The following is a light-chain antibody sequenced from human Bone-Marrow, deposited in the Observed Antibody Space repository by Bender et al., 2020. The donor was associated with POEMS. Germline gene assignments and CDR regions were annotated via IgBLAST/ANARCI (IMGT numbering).Light chain of an antibody. Sequence: QSALTQPPSVSGSPGQSITISCTGTSSDVGGYNYVSWYQQHPGHAPKLMIYELNERPSGVSNRCSGSKSDNTASLPISGLQAEEEADYYYSSYSSTSTVIFGGGTKLTVL. CDR1: SSDVGGYNY. CDR2: ELN. V-gene: IGLV2-14*01. CDR3: SSYSSTSTVI. J-gene: IGLJ2*01.